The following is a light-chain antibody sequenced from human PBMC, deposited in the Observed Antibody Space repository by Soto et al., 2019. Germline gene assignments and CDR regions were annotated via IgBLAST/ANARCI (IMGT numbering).Light chain of an antibody. V-gene: IGKV3-15*01. Sequence: EIVRTQSPATPSVSPGEGVTLSCRARQRSDNTIAWYQQKPGQAPRLLIYGASPMAAGTPARFSGSGSGTDFTLCITSLQSEDFAVYYCQQSNHGPPVGFGTGTRVDI. CDR3: QQSNHGPPVG. CDR1: QRSDNT. J-gene: IGKJ3*01. CDR2: GAS.